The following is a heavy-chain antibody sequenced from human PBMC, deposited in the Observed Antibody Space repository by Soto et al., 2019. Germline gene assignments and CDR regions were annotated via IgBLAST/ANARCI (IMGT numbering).Heavy chain of an antibody. J-gene: IGHJ6*02. CDR2: ISYDGSNK. CDR3: ARDRIGKLWRLAYGMDV. D-gene: IGHD1-1*01. V-gene: IGHV3-30-3*01. Sequence: QVQLVDSGGGVVQPGGSLRLSCAASGFTFSSYAMHWVRQAPGKGLEWVAFISYDGSNKYYADSVKGRVTISRDNSKNTLYLQINSLRAEDTAGYDCARDRIGKLWRLAYGMDVWGQGNTVTVSS. CDR1: GFTFSSYA.